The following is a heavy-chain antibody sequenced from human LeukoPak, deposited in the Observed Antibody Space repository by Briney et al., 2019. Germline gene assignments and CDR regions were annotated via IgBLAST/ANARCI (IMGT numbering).Heavy chain of an antibody. CDR2: ISGSGGST. CDR1: GFTFSSYA. Sequence: PGGSLRLSCAASGFTFSSYAMSWVRQAPGKGLEWVSAISGSGGSTYYADSVKGRFTISRDNSMNTLYLQMNSLRAEDTAVYYCAKHYDSSGYYFDYWGPGTLVTVSS. V-gene: IGHV3-23*01. CDR3: AKHYDSSGYYFDY. J-gene: IGHJ4*02. D-gene: IGHD3-22*01.